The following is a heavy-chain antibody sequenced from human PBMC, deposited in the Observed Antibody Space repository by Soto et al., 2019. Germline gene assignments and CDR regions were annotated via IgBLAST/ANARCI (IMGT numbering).Heavy chain of an antibody. V-gene: IGHV3-30-3*01. CDR2: ISYDVSNK. CDR3: ARDKVVVITWARSHYYYGMDV. D-gene: IGHD3-22*01. CDR1: GFTFSSYA. J-gene: IGHJ6*02. Sequence: QVQLVESGGGVVQPGRSLRLSCAASGFTFSSYAMHGVRQAPGKGLERVAVISYDVSNKYYADSMKGRFTISRDNSKNMLYRQMNRLRGEDTAVSYCARDKVVVITWARSHYYYGMDVWGQVTTVTVAS.